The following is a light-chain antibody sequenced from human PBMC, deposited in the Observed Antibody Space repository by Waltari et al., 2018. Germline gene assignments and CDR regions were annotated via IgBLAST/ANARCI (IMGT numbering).Light chain of an antibody. CDR1: QSVRSY. V-gene: IGKV3-11*01. CDR2: DAS. Sequence: EIVLTQSPATLSLSPGERATLPCRASQSVRSYLAWYQQKSGQAPRLLIYDASNRATGIPARFSGSGSGTDFTLTISSLEPEDFAVYYCQQRGNWPRITFGQGTRLEIK. J-gene: IGKJ5*01. CDR3: QQRGNWPRIT.